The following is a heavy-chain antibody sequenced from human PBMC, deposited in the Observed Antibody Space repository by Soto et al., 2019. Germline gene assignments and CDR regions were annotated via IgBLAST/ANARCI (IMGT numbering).Heavy chain of an antibody. CDR2: IFPDDSDT. CDR3: FRGGVTSRIFDY. Sequence: GESLKISCKASGYSINNYWICWVRQMPGQGLEWMGIIFPDDSDTRYSPSFQGHVTISVDKSISTAYVQWSSLKASDSAIYYCFRGGVTSRIFDYWGQGTLVTVLS. V-gene: IGHV5-51*01. D-gene: IGHD3-16*01. J-gene: IGHJ4*02. CDR1: GYSINNYW.